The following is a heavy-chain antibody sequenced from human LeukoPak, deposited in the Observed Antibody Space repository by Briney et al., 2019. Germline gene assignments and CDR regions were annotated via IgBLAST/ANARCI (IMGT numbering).Heavy chain of an antibody. D-gene: IGHD4-17*01. Sequence: WASVKVSCKASGYTFTSYDINWVRQATGQGLEWMGWMNPNSGNTGYAQKFQGRVTMTRNTSISTAYMELSSLRSEDTAVYYCARTTVDYGSLNFDYRGQGTLVTVSS. V-gene: IGHV1-8*01. CDR1: GYTFTSYD. J-gene: IGHJ4*02. CDR2: MNPNSGNT. CDR3: ARTTVDYGSLNFDY.